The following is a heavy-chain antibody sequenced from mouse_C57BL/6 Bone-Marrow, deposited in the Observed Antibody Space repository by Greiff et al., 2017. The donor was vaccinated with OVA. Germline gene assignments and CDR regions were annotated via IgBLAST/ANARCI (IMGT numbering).Heavy chain of an antibody. CDR3: ARFPIYYDYGGAY. D-gene: IGHD2-4*01. Sequence: VQLQQSGPVLVKPGASVKMSCKASGYTFTDYYMNWVKQSHGKSLEWIGVINPYNGGTSYNQKFKGKATLTVDKSSSTAYMELNSLTSEDSAVYYCARFPIYYDYGGAYWGQGTLVTVSA. CDR1: GYTFTDYY. CDR2: INPYNGGT. J-gene: IGHJ3*01. V-gene: IGHV1-19*01.